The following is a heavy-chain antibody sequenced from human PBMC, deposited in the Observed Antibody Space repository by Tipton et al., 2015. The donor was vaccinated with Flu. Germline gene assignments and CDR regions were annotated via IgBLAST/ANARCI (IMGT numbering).Heavy chain of an antibody. Sequence: SLRLSCAASGFTFTTYGMSWVRQAPGKGLEWVSGVARSTYNTYYADSVKGRFIVSRDNSKNTLFLQMNSLRAEDTAVYYCARGYDILTDGGGYFDYWGQGTLVTVSS. V-gene: IGHV3-23*01. CDR2: VARSTYNT. D-gene: IGHD3-9*01. CDR3: ARGYDILTDGGGYFDY. CDR1: GFTFTTYG. J-gene: IGHJ4*02.